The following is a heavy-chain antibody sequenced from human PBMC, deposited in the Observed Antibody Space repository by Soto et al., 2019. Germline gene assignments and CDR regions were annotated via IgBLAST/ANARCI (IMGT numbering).Heavy chain of an antibody. J-gene: IGHJ6*02. CDR1: GYIFTSYD. D-gene: IGHD1-26*01. CDR2: MNPNTGNT. V-gene: IGHV1-8*01. CDR3: ARGRMVGGPTDV. Sequence: QVQLLQSGAEVKKPGASVKVSCKASGYIFTSYDINCVRQATGQGLEWMGWMNPNTGNTGYAQKFQGRVTMTGNISITTAFRELYSLRSEDTAVYYCARGRMVGGPTDVWGQGTTVTVSS.